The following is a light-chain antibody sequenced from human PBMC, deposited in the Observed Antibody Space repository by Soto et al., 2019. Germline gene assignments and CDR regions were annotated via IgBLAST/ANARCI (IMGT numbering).Light chain of an antibody. CDR2: GAS. J-gene: IGKJ1*01. CDR3: HQYGDSPQT. CDR1: QSVTSAH. Sequence: IVLTQSRGTLSLSPGSRSTLACRASQSVTSAHLAWYRQKVGQAPRIXIFGASKRATGIPDRFSGSGYGTDFNLTISRLEPEDFAVYYCHQYGDSPQTFGQGTKVDIK. V-gene: IGKV3-20*01.